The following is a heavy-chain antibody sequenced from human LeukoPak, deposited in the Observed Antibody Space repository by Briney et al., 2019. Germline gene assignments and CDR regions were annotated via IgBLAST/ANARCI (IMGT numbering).Heavy chain of an antibody. V-gene: IGHV4-39*01. CDR1: GGSISSSNYY. CDR2: IYYSGQT. Sequence: SETLSLTCTVSGGSISSSNYYWGWIRQPPGNGLEWLGTIYYSGQTYYNPSFKSRVTIFVDTSQNQFSLKLSSVTAADTAVYYCARHRRDHDFWSGSNPTDYYYYMDVWGKGTSVTVSS. D-gene: IGHD3-3*01. J-gene: IGHJ6*03. CDR3: ARHRRDHDFWSGSNPTDYYYYMDV.